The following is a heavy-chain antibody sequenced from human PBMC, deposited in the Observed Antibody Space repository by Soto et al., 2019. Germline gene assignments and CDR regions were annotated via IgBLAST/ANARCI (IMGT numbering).Heavy chain of an antibody. J-gene: IGHJ6*02. D-gene: IGHD3-3*01. CDR2: IYYSGST. Sequence: SETLSLTCTVSGGSISSSSYYWGWIRQPPGKGLEWIGSIYYSGSTYYNPSLKSRVTISVDTSKNQFSLKLSSVTAADTAVYYCARQYYDFWSGYYYYYGMDVWGQGTTVTVSS. CDR1: GGSISSSSYY. CDR3: ARQYYDFWSGYYYYYGMDV. V-gene: IGHV4-39*01.